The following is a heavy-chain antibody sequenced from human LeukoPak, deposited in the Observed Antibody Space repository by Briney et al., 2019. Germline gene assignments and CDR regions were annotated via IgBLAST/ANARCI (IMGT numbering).Heavy chain of an antibody. Sequence: SVKVSCKASGGTFSSYAISWVRQAPGQGLEWMGRIIPILGIANYAQKFQGRVTITADKSTSTAYMELSSLRSEDTAVYYCARLRLANFYYMDVWGKGTTVIVSS. CDR2: IIPILGIA. CDR1: GGTFSSYA. D-gene: IGHD2-8*01. CDR3: ARLRLANFYYMDV. J-gene: IGHJ6*03. V-gene: IGHV1-69*04.